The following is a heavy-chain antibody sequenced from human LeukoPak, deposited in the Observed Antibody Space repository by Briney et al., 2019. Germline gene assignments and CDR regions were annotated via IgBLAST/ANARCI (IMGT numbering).Heavy chain of an antibody. D-gene: IGHD4-23*01. CDR2: ISGSGSSA. V-gene: IGHV3-23*01. CDR1: GFTFSTYA. CDR3: AKGGSITPGSVVTPIDY. Sequence: PGGSLRLSCAASGFTFSTYAMSWVRQAPGKGLEWVSAISGSGSSAYHADSVKGRFTISRDNSKNTLYLQMNSLRAEDTAIYYCAKGGSITPGSVVTPIDYWGQGTLVPVSS. J-gene: IGHJ4*02.